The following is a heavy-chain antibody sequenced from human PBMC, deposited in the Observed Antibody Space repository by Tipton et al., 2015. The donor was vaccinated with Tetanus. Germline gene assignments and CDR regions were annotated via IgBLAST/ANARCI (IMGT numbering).Heavy chain of an antibody. CDR1: GFTLRTYS. CDR2: ISTTSHTI. D-gene: IGHD4-17*01. V-gene: IGHV3-48*01. Sequence: SLRLPCAASGFTLRTYSMNWVRQAPGKGLEWISYISTTSHTIYYADSVRGRFTISRDNANNLLYLQMSSLRREDTAVYYCASSTVTRWGPGTLVTVSS. J-gene: IGHJ4*02. CDR3: ASSTVTR.